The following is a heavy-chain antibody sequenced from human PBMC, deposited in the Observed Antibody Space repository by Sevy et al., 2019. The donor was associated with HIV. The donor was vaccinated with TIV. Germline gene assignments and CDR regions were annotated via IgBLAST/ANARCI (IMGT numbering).Heavy chain of an antibody. CDR1: GGSISSGVYC. V-gene: IGHV4-30-2*06. CDR3: ARDGGTLTTPGAFDF. CDR2: IYHTGST. Sequence: SETLSLTCAVSGGSISSGVYCWNWIQQSPGKGLEWIGYIYHTGSTYYNPSLKSRLTMSVDMSKNQFSLKMNSLTAADTAVYYCARDGGTLTTPGAFDFWGQGTMVTVSS. J-gene: IGHJ3*01. D-gene: IGHD4-4*01.